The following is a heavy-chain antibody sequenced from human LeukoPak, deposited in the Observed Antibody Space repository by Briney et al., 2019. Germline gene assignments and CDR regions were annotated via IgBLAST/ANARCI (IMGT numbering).Heavy chain of an antibody. V-gene: IGHV4-59*12. D-gene: IGHD5-18*01. CDR2: IYYSGST. J-gene: IGHJ4*02. CDR3: ARLRSRGYSYGTRGGRTDY. CDR1: GGSISSYY. Sequence: PSETLSLTCTVSGGSISSYYWSWIRQPPGKGLEWIGYIYYSGSTNYNPSLKSRVTISVDTSKNQFSLKLSSVTAADTAVYYCARLRSRGYSYGTRGGRTDYWGQGTLVTVSS.